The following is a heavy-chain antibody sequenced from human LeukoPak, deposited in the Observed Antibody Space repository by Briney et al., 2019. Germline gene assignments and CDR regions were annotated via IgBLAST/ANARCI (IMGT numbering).Heavy chain of an antibody. CDR2: IYSGGST. D-gene: IGHD6-13*01. CDR1: GFTVSSNY. CDR3: ARVGYSSNDAFDI. J-gene: IGHJ3*02. V-gene: IGHV3-53*01. Sequence: GGSLRLSCAASGFTVSSNYMSWVRQAPGKGLEWVSVIYSGGSTYYADSVKGRFTISRDNSKNTLYPQVNSLRAEDTAVYYCARVGYSSNDAFDIWGQGTMVTVSS.